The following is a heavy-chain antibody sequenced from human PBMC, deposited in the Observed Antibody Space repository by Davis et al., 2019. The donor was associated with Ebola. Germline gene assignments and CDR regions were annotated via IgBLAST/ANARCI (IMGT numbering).Heavy chain of an antibody. CDR1: GFTVSSNH. CDR3: TKANVAVFGAFDY. D-gene: IGHD3-16*01. V-gene: IGHV3-66*01. Sequence: GESLKISCAASGFTVSSNHMSWVRQAPGKGLEWVSVIYDHSTAYADSVRGRFIISRDKSNNTLYLEMNSLRAEDTAVYYCTKANVAVFGAFDYWGQGTLVTVSS. CDR2: IYDHST. J-gene: IGHJ4*02.